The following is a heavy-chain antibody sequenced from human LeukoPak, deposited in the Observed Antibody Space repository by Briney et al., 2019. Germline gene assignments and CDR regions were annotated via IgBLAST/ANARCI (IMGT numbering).Heavy chain of an antibody. J-gene: IGHJ3*02. V-gene: IGHV3-21*01. CDR2: ISSSSSYI. CDR1: GFTFSRYS. D-gene: IGHD4-17*01. Sequence: GGSLRLSCAASGFTFSRYSRNCVRQAPGRGLEWVSSISSSSSYIYYADSLKGRFTISRDNAKNSLYLQMNSLRAEDTAVYFCARDRIIYGDYGDAFDIWGQGTMVTVSS. CDR3: ARDRIIYGDYGDAFDI.